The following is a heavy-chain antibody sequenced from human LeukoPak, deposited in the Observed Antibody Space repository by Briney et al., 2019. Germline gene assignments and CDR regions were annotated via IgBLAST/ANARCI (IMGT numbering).Heavy chain of an antibody. CDR2: ISSSSSYI. Sequence: GGSLRLSCEASGFPFSSYVMNWVRQAPGKGLEWVSSISSSSSYIYYADSVKGRFTISRDNAKNSLYLQMNSLRAEDTAVYYCARGRGTAMSGFYYYYYGMDVWGQGTTVTVSS. CDR3: ARGRGTAMSGFYYYYYGMDV. CDR1: GFPFSSYV. D-gene: IGHD5-18*01. J-gene: IGHJ6*02. V-gene: IGHV3-21*01.